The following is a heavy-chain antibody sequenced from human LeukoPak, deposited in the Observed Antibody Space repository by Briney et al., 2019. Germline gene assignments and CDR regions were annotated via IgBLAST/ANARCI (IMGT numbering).Heavy chain of an antibody. D-gene: IGHD6-13*01. Sequence: GASVKVSCKASGYTFTGHYMHWVRQAPGQGLEWMGWVNPNNGGTNYAQKFQGRVSMTRDTSISTAHMELIRLTSDDTAVYYCARDVYSRNLGRFDPWGQGTLVTVSS. CDR1: GYTFTGHY. CDR3: ARDVYSRNLGRFDP. J-gene: IGHJ5*02. V-gene: IGHV1-2*02. CDR2: VNPNNGGT.